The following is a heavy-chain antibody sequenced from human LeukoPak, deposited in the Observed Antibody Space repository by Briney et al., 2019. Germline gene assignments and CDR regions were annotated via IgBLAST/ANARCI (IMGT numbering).Heavy chain of an antibody. CDR1: GGSISSGGYS. CDR2: IYHSGST. D-gene: IGHD4-17*01. Sequence: PSETLSLTCAVSGGSISSGGYSWSWIRQPPGKGLEWIGYIYHSGSTYYNPSFKSRVTISVDRSKNQFSLKLSSVTAADTAVYYCARERGDYTLDYWGQGTLVTVSS. V-gene: IGHV4-30-2*01. J-gene: IGHJ4*02. CDR3: ARERGDYTLDY.